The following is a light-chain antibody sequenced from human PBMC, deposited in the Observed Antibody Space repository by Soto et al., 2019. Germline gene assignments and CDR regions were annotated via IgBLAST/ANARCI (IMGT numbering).Light chain of an antibody. CDR3: QQYYYTPRT. Sequence: DVVMTQSPDSLALSLGERATINCKSSQSVFYSSNNKNYLSWYQQKPGQPPKLLIYWASTRESGVPDRFSGSGSGTDFSLTISSLQAEDVAVYDCQQYYYTPRTFGRGTKVEIK. V-gene: IGKV4-1*01. CDR1: QSVFYSSNNKNY. J-gene: IGKJ1*01. CDR2: WAS.